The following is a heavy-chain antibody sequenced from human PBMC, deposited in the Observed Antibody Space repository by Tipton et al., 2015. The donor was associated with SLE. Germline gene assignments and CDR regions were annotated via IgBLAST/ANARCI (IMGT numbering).Heavy chain of an antibody. V-gene: IGHV3-23*01. D-gene: IGHD6-13*01. CDR1: GLTFSSYA. J-gene: IGHJ3*02. Sequence: SLRLSCAASGLTFSSYAMSWVRQAPGKGLEWVSVISGSGGSTYYADSVKGRFTISRDNSKNTLYLQMNSLRAEDTAVYYCARDVGVHSSSWQQGDAFDIWGQGTMVTVSS. CDR2: ISGSGGST. CDR3: ARDVGVHSSSWQQGDAFDI.